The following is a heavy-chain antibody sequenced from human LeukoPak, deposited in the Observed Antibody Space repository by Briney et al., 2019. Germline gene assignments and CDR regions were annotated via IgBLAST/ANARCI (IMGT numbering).Heavy chain of an antibody. D-gene: IGHD3-10*01. CDR2: ISSSGSTI. V-gene: IGHV3-48*03. Sequence: GGSLRLSCAASGFTFSSYEMNWVRQAPGKGLEWVSYISSSGSTIYYADSVKGRFTISRDNAKDSLYLQMNSLRAEDTAVYYCAKREGDYYGSGSYYNSIFYYFDYWGQGTLVTVSS. CDR1: GFTFSSYE. CDR3: AKREGDYYGSGSYYNSIFYYFDY. J-gene: IGHJ4*02.